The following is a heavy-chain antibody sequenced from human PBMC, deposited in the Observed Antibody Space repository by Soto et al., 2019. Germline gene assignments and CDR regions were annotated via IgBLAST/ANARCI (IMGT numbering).Heavy chain of an antibody. CDR3: ARISHNWNDLVNFDY. CDR2: IFSNDEK. CDR1: GFSLSNARMV. Sequence: QVTLKESGPVLVKPTQTLTLTCTFSGFSLSNARMVVSWIRQPPGKALEWLAHIFSNDEKSYSTSLKSRLTISKDPSKSQVVLTMTNMDPVDTATYYCARISHNWNDLVNFDYWGQGTLVTVSS. J-gene: IGHJ4*02. D-gene: IGHD1-1*01. V-gene: IGHV2-26*01.